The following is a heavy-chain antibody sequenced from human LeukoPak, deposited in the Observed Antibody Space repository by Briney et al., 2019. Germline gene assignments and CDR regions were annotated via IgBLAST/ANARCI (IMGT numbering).Heavy chain of an antibody. CDR1: GYTFISYD. V-gene: IGHV1-8*01. Sequence: ASVTVSFTASGYTFISYDINWVRQATGQGLEWMGWMSPNSGNTGYAQKFQGRITMTKGTSISTAYMELSDLESEDTAVYYCARTPPDYGIDYWGQGTLVTVSS. J-gene: IGHJ4*02. CDR2: MSPNSGNT. CDR3: ARTPPDYGIDY. D-gene: IGHD4-17*01.